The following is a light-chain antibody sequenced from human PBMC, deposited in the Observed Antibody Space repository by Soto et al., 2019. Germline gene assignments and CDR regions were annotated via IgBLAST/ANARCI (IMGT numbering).Light chain of an antibody. Sequence: EIIMPQSPVTLSVSPGERATLSCRASQSVSSNFAWYQQKPGQAPSLLIYGAFPRATGIPARFSGTGYGTEFTLTVSSLQPEDFALYDCQQDNDWPLTFGQSTKVDI. J-gene: IGKJ1*01. V-gene: IGKV3-15*01. CDR2: GAF. CDR3: QQDNDWPLT. CDR1: QSVSSN.